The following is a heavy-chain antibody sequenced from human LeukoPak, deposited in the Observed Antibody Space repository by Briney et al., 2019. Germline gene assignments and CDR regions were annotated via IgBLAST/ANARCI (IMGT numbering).Heavy chain of an antibody. Sequence: GGSLRLSCVASGFTFSSYWMSWVRQAPGKGLEWVANIKRDGGEKNYVDSVKGRFTISRDNAKNSLYLQMNSLRVQDTAVYYCARDGFDWGQGALVTVSS. CDR1: GFTFSSYW. J-gene: IGHJ4*02. V-gene: IGHV3-7*01. CDR2: IKRDGGEK. CDR3: ARDGFD. D-gene: IGHD5-12*01.